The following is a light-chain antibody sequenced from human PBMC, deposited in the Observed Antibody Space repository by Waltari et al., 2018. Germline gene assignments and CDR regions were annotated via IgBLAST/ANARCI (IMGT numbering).Light chain of an antibody. CDR1: QGISSA. CDR2: DAS. J-gene: IGKJ5*01. V-gene: IGKV1-13*02. Sequence: AIQLTQSPSPLSASVGDRVTITCRASQGISSALAWYHQKSGKAPKLLIYDASSLESGVPSRFSGSGSGTDFTLTISSLQPEDFATYYCQQFKSYPITFGQGTRLEIK. CDR3: QQFKSYPIT.